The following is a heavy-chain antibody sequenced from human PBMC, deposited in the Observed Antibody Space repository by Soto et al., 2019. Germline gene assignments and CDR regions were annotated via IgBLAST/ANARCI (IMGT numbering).Heavy chain of an antibody. V-gene: IGHV4-39*01. CDR2: ISDRGTT. J-gene: IGHJ4*02. D-gene: IGHD6-19*01. CDR3: ARHLRGSGQLFFDF. Sequence: LQLKESGPGLVKASETLSLTCTVSGGSLRGNFLHWGWVRQPPGSGLQWVGSISDRGTTNFNPSLKSRLTMSVDTSRNQISLKLTSVTAADTAVYYCARHLRGSGQLFFDFWGQGILATVYS. CDR1: GGSLRGNFLH.